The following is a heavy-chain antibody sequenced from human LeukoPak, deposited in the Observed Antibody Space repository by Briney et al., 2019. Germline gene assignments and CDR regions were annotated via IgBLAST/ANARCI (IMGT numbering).Heavy chain of an antibody. Sequence: GASVKVSCKASGYTFTSYGITWVRQAPGQGLEWVGWISGSNGNTYYAQSFQGRVTMTTDVSTGTAYMDLRNLGFDDTAVYFCARSGRGTYYYFDLWGQGTLVSVSS. CDR2: ISGSNGNT. D-gene: IGHD1-26*01. V-gene: IGHV1-18*01. CDR3: ARSGRGTYYYFDL. CDR1: GYTFTSYG. J-gene: IGHJ4*02.